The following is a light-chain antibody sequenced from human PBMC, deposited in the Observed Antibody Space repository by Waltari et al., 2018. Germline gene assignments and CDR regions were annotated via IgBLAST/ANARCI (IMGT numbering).Light chain of an antibody. CDR3: SSYTSNSRV. CDR2: EVS. Sequence: QSALTQPASVSGPPGQSITISCTGTSSDIGGYNYVSWYQHHPGKAPKLIIYEVSNRPSGVSNRFSGSKSGNTASLTISGLQAEDEADYYCSSYTSNSRVFGAGTKLTVL. J-gene: IGLJ3*02. CDR1: SSDIGGYNY. V-gene: IGLV2-14*01.